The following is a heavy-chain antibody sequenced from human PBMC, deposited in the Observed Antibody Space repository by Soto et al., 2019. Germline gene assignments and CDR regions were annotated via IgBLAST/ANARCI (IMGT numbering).Heavy chain of an antibody. CDR1: GFTFSNDW. CDR2: IKTVTDGGTT. CDR3: MTHAVIYSRGH. Sequence: EVQLVESGGGLAKPGGSLRLSCAASGFTFSNDWMNSVRQAPGKGLEWVARIKTVTDGGTTDYAAPVKGRFFISRDDSKSTLYLQMNSLKTEDTAIYYCMTHAVIYSRGHWGQGTLVTVAS. J-gene: IGHJ4*02. D-gene: IGHD6-25*01. V-gene: IGHV3-15*01.